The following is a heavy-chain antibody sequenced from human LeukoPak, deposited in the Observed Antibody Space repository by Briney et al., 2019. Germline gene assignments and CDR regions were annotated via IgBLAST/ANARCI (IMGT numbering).Heavy chain of an antibody. CDR1: GGSISTSSYS. V-gene: IGHV4-39*07. CDR2: ILYSGST. CDR3: ARLAGRDKRSGYQLPKPYYLDV. Sequence: PSETHSLTCNVAGGSISTSSYSWGWIRQPPGKGLEWIGTILYSGSTHYTPSLESRVTTSVDTSKNQFSLKLTSVTAADTAVYYCARLAGRDKRSGYQLPKPYYLDVWGKGTTVTVSS. D-gene: IGHD2-2*01. J-gene: IGHJ6*03.